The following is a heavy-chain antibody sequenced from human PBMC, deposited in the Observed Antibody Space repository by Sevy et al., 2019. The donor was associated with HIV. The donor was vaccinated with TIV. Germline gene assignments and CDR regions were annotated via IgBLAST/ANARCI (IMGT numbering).Heavy chain of an antibody. V-gene: IGHV3-30*03. Sequence: GGSLRLSCTVSGFIFGDYDMHWVRQAPGKGLEWVSLILDSGDQTFYGESVKGRSTISRDNAKNTLYLQMSRLRHEDTAVYYCVAEPPSGGHGNYHYGLDLWGQGTTVTVSS. CDR3: VAEPPSGGHGNYHYGLDL. D-gene: IGHD3-16*01. J-gene: IGHJ6*02. CDR1: GFIFGDYD. CDR2: ILDSGDQT.